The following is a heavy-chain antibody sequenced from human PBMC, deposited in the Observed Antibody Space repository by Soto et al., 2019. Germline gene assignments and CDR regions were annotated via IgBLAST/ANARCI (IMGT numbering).Heavy chain of an antibody. V-gene: IGHV1-69*01. CDR3: ARDGGRHSGGIDY. CDR1: GGTFSSYS. J-gene: IGHJ4*02. Sequence: QVQLVQSGAQVKKPGSSVKISYKASGGTFSSYSINWVRQAPGQGLEWMGEIIPIFGTTNYAQKFQGRVTITADEYTSTAYMELSSLRSEETAVYCCARDGGRHSGGIDYWGQGTLVTVAS. D-gene: IGHD1-26*01. CDR2: IIPIFGTT.